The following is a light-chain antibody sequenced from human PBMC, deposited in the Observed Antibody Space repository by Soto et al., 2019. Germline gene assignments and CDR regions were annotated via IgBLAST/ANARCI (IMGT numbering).Light chain of an antibody. CDR1: QSVSRY. Sequence: DIVLTQSPATLSLSPGERATLSCRASQSVSRYFAWYQQKPGQAPRLLIYDASKRATGIPARFSGSGSGTDFTLTISSLEPEDFAVYYCQQRSSWPLTFGGGTKVEIK. CDR2: DAS. V-gene: IGKV3-11*01. CDR3: QQRSSWPLT. J-gene: IGKJ4*01.